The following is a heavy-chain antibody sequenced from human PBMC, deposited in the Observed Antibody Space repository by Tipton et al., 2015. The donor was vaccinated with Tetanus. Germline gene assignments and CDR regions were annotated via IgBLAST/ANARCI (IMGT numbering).Heavy chain of an antibody. Sequence: TLSLNCNVSGGSANSGGYSWSWIRQHPGKGLEWIGYIYYTGSTYYNPSLKSRLTISVDTSKNLVSLKLTSVTAADTAVYYCARPSTTVTPRAFDVWGQGTMVTVSS. V-gene: IGHV4-31*03. J-gene: IGHJ3*01. D-gene: IGHD4-17*01. CDR1: GGSANSGGYS. CDR2: IYYTGST. CDR3: ARPSTTVTPRAFDV.